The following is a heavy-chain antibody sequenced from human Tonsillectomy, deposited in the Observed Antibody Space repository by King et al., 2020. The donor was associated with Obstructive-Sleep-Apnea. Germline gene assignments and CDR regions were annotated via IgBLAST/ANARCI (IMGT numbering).Heavy chain of an antibody. V-gene: IGHV4-59*08. CDR1: GVSISNYY. CDR3: ARHRGVEDYGGYGDYFDY. D-gene: IGHD5-12*01. J-gene: IGHJ4*02. Sequence: QVQLQESGPGLVKPSETLSLTCTVSGVSISNYYWGWIRQPPGKGLEWIGYMYYSGNTNFNPSLKSRVTISADTSKIQFSLGLSSVTAADTAVYYCARHRGVEDYGGYGDYFDYWGQGTQVTVSS. CDR2: MYYSGNT.